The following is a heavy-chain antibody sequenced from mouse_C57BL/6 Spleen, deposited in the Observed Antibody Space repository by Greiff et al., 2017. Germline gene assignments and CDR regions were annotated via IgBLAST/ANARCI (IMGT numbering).Heavy chain of an antibody. CDR3: ARSVYGSSPYAMDY. Sequence: QVHVKQPGAELVRPGSSVKLSCKASGYTFTSYWMHWVKQRPIQGLEWIGNIDPSDSETHYNQKFKDKATLTVDKSSSTAYMQLSSLTSEDSAVYYCARSVYGSSPYAMDYWGQGTSVTVSS. CDR1: GYTFTSYW. CDR2: IDPSDSET. D-gene: IGHD1-1*01. V-gene: IGHV1-52*01. J-gene: IGHJ4*01.